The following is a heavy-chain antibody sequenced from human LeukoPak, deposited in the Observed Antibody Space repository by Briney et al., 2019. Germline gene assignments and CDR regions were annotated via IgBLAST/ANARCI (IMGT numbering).Heavy chain of an antibody. CDR1: GFTFSSYG. V-gene: IGHV3-33*01. J-gene: IGHJ5*02. CDR2: IWYDGSNK. CDR3: ARDKEYCSSTSCYLSGWFDP. Sequence: GRSLRLSCAASGFTFSSYGMHWVRQAPGKGLEWVAVIWYDGSNKYYADSMKGRFTISRDNSKNTLYLQMNSLRAEDTAVYYCARDKEYCSSTSCYLSGWFDPWGQGTLVTVSS. D-gene: IGHD2-2*01.